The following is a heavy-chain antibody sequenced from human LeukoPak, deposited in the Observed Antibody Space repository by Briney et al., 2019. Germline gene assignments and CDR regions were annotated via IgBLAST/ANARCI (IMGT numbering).Heavy chain of an antibody. Sequence: GGSLRLSCAASGFTFSIYAMSWVRQAPGKGREWVSAISGSGGSTYYADSVKGRFTISRDNSKNTLYLQMNSLRAEDTAVYYCAKAPQGGSGSYYTHYFDYWGQGTLVTVSS. V-gene: IGHV3-23*01. D-gene: IGHD3-10*01. CDR1: GFTFSIYA. CDR3: AKAPQGGSGSYYTHYFDY. J-gene: IGHJ4*02. CDR2: ISGSGGST.